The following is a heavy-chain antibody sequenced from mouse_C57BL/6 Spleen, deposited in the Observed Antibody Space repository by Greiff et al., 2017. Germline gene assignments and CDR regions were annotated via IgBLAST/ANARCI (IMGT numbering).Heavy chain of an antibody. Sequence: VQLQQPGAELVRPGSSVKLSCKASGYTFTSYWMHWVKQRPIQGLEWIGNIDPSDSETHYNQKFKDKATLTVDQSSSTAYMQLSSLTSEDSAVYYGARGGTAEATDYYAMGGWGQGTSVSVAS. CDR1: GYTFTSYW. D-gene: IGHD3-2*02. CDR3: ARGGTAEATDYYAMGG. CDR2: IDPSDSET. J-gene: IGHJ4*01. V-gene: IGHV1-52*01.